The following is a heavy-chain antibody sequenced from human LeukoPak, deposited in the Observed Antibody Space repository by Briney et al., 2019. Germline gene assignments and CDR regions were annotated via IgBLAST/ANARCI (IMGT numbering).Heavy chain of an antibody. D-gene: IGHD6-13*01. V-gene: IGHV1-8*01. CDR1: GYTFTNHN. J-gene: IGHJ3*02. CDR3: ARGGSSWGAFDI. CDR2: MNPNSGNT. Sequence: ASVTVSCKASGYTFTNHNINWVRQAAGQGLEWMGWMNPNSGNTDYAQTFQGRVTMTRNTSISTAYMELSSLRSEDTAVYYCARGGSSWGAFDIWGQGTMVTVSS.